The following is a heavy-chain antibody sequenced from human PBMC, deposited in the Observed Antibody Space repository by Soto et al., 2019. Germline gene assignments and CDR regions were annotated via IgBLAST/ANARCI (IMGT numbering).Heavy chain of an antibody. CDR3: AGAVAGYDDAFGI. J-gene: IGHJ3*02. V-gene: IGHV4-61*01. D-gene: IGHD6-19*01. Sequence: PSETLSLTCTVSGGSVSSGSYYWSWIRQPPGKGLEWIGYIYYSGSTNYNPSLKSRVTISVDTSKNQFSLKLSSVTAADTAVYYCAGAVAGYDDAFGIWGQGTMVTV. CDR2: IYYSGST. CDR1: GGSVSSGSYY.